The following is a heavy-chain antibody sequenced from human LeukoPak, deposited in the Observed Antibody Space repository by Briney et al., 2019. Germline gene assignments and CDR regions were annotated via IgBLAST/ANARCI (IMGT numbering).Heavy chain of an antibody. CDR3: AREQGYSSSSRSLDY. Sequence: SETLSLTCTVSGGSISSYYWSWIRQPPGKGLEWIGYIYYSGSTNYNPSLKSRVTISVDTSKNQFSLKLSSVTAADTAVYYCAREQGYSSSSRSLDYWGQGTLVTVSS. J-gene: IGHJ4*02. CDR1: GGSISSYY. V-gene: IGHV4-59*01. D-gene: IGHD6-6*01. CDR2: IYYSGST.